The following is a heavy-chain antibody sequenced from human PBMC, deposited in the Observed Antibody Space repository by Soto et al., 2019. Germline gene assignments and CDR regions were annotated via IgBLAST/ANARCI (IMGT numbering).Heavy chain of an antibody. J-gene: IGHJ6*02. V-gene: IGHV3-23*01. D-gene: IGHD3-9*01. CDR3: AGGYYDILTGYNNYYYYGMDV. CDR2: ISGSGGST. Sequence: GGSLRLSCAASGFTFSSYAMSWVRQAPGKGLEWVSAISGSGGSTYYADSVKGRFTISRDNSKNTLYLQMNSLRAEDTAVYYCAGGYYDILTGYNNYYYYGMDVWGQGTTVTVSS. CDR1: GFTFSSYA.